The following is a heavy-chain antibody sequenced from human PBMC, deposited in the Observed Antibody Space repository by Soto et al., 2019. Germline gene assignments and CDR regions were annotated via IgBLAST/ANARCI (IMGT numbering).Heavy chain of an antibody. V-gene: IGHV3-21*04. Sequence: GGSLRLSWEVSGFTFTNFGINWVRQAPGKGLEWVSSVSKSDYTYYSESVKGRFTISRDNAKNSVSLQMNNLRAEDTAVYYCAREDSIIIPAVADVWGQGTQVTVSS. D-gene: IGHD3-10*01. J-gene: IGHJ4*02. CDR3: AREDSIIIPAVADV. CDR2: VSKSDYT. CDR1: GFTFTNFG.